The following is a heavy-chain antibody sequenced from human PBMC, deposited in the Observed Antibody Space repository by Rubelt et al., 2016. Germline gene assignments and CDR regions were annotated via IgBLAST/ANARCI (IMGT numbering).Heavy chain of an antibody. J-gene: IGHJ3*02. Sequence: QVQLVQSGAEVKKPGASLKVSCKASEYSFTTNPIHWVRQAPGQRLEWMGWINAGNGNTQYSQKFQVRVTITRDTAARTADMERSSLRSEDTAVYYCAREDTTDRGWYDALDIWGQGTMVTVSS. CDR2: INAGNGNT. CDR1: EYSFTTNP. V-gene: IGHV1-3*01. CDR3: AREDTTDRGWYDALDI. D-gene: IGHD6-19*01.